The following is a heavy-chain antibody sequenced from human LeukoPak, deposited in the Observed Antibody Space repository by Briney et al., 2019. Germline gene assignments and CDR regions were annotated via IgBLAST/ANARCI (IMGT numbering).Heavy chain of an antibody. D-gene: IGHD3-3*01. CDR2: INPNSGGT. Sequence: ASVKVSCKASGYTFTGYYMHWVRQAPGQGLEWMGWINPNSGGTNYAQKFQGRVTMTRDTSISTAYMELNSLRAEDTAVYYCARVVSLFGTGSFYYYYGMDVWGQGTTVTVSS. CDR3: ARVVSLFGTGSFYYYYGMDV. J-gene: IGHJ6*02. V-gene: IGHV1-2*02. CDR1: GYTFTGYY.